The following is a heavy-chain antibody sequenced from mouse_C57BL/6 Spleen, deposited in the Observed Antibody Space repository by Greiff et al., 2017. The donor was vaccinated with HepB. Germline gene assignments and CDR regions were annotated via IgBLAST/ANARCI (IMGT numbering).Heavy chain of an antibody. Sequence: EVQLQQSGPELVKPGASVKMSCTASGYTFTDYNMHWVKQSHGKSLEWIGYINPNNGGTSYNQKFKGKATLTANKTSSTAYMELRSLTSEDSAVYYCAGYSNLRAYWGQGTLVTVSA. CDR3: AGYSNLRAY. J-gene: IGHJ3*01. CDR2: INPNNGGT. D-gene: IGHD2-5*01. CDR1: GYTFTDYN. V-gene: IGHV1-22*01.